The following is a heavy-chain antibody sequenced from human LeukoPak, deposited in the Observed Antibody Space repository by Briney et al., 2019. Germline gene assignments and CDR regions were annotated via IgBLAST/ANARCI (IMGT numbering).Heavy chain of an antibody. D-gene: IGHD3-22*01. Sequence: GASVTVSCKASGYTFTSYYMHWVRQAPGQGLEWMGIINPSGGSTSYAQKFKGRVTMTRDTSTSTVYMELSSLRSEDTAVYYCARGPYYYDSSGYYKAEYFQHWGQGTLVTVSS. J-gene: IGHJ1*01. CDR2: INPSGGST. V-gene: IGHV1-46*01. CDR3: ARGPYYYDSSGYYKAEYFQH. CDR1: GYTFTSYY.